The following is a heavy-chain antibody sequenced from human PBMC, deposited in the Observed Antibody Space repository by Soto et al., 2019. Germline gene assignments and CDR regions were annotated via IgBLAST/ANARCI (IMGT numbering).Heavy chain of an antibody. CDR1: GGPFNTYT. J-gene: IGHJ6*02. CDR3: ATDLPTRSGGYDYYYYGMDV. V-gene: IGHV1-69*06. CDR2: IIPMFRTE. Sequence: GASVKVSCKASGGPFNTYTINWVRQAPGQGLEWMGGIIPMFRTERYAQKFQGRVTMTEDTSTDTAYMELSSLRSEDTAVYYCATDLPTRSGGYDYYYYGMDVWGQGTTVTVSS. D-gene: IGHD5-12*01.